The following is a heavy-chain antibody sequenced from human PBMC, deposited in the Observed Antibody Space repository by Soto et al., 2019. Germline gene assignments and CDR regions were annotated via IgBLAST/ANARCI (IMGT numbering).Heavy chain of an antibody. V-gene: IGHV3-30-3*01. CDR3: ARTPETSGYYYYFDY. D-gene: IGHD3-22*01. CDR1: GFTFSYYA. CDR2: ISYSGSNK. J-gene: IGHJ4*02. Sequence: QVQLVESGGGVVQPGRSLRLSCAASGFTFSYYAMHWVRQAPGKGLEWVALISYSGSNKYYADSVKGRFTTSRDNSENTLYLQMNSLGTEDTAVYYCARTPETSGYYYYFDYWGQGILVTVSS.